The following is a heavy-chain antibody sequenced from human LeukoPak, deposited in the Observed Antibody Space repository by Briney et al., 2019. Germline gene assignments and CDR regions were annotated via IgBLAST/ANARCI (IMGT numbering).Heavy chain of an antibody. V-gene: IGHV3-21*01. Sequence: PGGSLRLSYAASGFTFSSYSMTWVRQAPGKGLEWVSFISTSSSYIYYADSVKGRFIISRDNAKTSLSLQMNSLRAEDTAVYYCARGTMFPYYFDYWGQGTLVTVSS. CDR2: ISTSSSYI. CDR3: ARGTMFPYYFDY. J-gene: IGHJ4*02. D-gene: IGHD3-10*02. CDR1: GFTFSSYS.